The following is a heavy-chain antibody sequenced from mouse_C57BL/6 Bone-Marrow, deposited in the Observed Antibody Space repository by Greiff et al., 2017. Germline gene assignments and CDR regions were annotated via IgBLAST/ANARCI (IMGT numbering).Heavy chain of an antibody. J-gene: IGHJ3*01. CDR1: GYSITSDY. V-gene: IGHV3-8*01. CDR2: ISYSGST. Sequence: EVQRVESGPGLAKPSQTLSLTCSVTGYSITSDYWNWIRKFPGNKLEYMGYISYSGSTYYNPSLKSRISITRDTSKNQYYLQLNSVTTEDTATYYCASNYYGSSRWFAYWGQGTLVTVSA. D-gene: IGHD1-1*01. CDR3: ASNYYGSSRWFAY.